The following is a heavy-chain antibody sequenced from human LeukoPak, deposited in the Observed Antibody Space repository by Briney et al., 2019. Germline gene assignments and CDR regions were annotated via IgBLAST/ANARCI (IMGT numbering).Heavy chain of an antibody. CDR1: GFTFSSYE. V-gene: IGHV3-48*03. J-gene: IGHJ6*02. CDR3: ARDRGGDEAYYYYGMDV. D-gene: IGHD4-17*01. CDR2: ISSGSTI. Sequence: GGSLRLSCAASGFTFSSYEMNWVRQAPGKGLEWVSYISSGSTIYYADSVKGRFTISRDNAKNSLYLQMNSLRAEDTAVYYCARDRGGDEAYYYYGMDVWGQGTTVTVSS.